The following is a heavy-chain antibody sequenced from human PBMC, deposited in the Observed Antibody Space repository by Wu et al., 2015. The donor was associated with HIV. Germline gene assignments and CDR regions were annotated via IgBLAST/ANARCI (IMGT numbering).Heavy chain of an antibody. CDR2: INPNSGGT. CDR1: GYTFTGYY. Sequence: QVQLVQSGAEVKKPGASVKVSCKASGYTFTGYYMHWVRQAPGQGLEWMGWINPNSGGTNYAQKFQGRVTMTRDTSISTAYMELSRLRSDDTAVYYCARDGGVVRRGGRNYYYGMDVWGQGTTVTVSS. CDR3: ARDGGVVRRGGRNYYYGMDV. J-gene: IGHJ6*02. V-gene: IGHV1-2*02. D-gene: IGHD3-10*01.